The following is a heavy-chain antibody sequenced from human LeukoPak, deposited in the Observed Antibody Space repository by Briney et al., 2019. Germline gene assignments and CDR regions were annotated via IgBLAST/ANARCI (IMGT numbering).Heavy chain of an antibody. Sequence: SETLSLTCTVSGGSISSYYWSWIRQPPGKGLEWIGYIYYSGSTNYNPSLKSRVTISLDTSKNQFSLKLSSVTAADTAVYYCARGEVSGVRGYYDPFDYWGQGTLVTVSS. J-gene: IGHJ4*02. CDR2: IYYSGST. CDR3: ARGEVSGVRGYYDPFDY. V-gene: IGHV4-59*01. CDR1: GGSISSYY. D-gene: IGHD3-10*01.